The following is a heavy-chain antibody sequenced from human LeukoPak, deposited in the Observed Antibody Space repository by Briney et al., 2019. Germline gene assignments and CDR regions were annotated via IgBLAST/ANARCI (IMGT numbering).Heavy chain of an antibody. CDR1: GFTFSSQW. V-gene: IGHV3-7*04. J-gene: IGHJ4*02. Sequence: GGSLRLSCAGSGFTFSSQWMSWVRQAPGKELEWVANINQDGSQKYYVDSVKGRFTISRDNAKNSLYLQMTSLRAEDTAVYYCAGAAYWGQGTLVTVSS. CDR2: INQDGSQK. CDR3: AGAAY.